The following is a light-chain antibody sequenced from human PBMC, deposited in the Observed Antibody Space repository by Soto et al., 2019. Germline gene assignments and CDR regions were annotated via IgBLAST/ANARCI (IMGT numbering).Light chain of an antibody. CDR2: GAS. J-gene: IGKJ5*01. V-gene: IGKV3-20*01. Sequence: EIVLTQSPGTLSLSPGERATLSCRASQSVRNSYLAWYQQKPGQAPRLLMSGASSRSTGIPDRFSGNGSGTDFTLTISSLEHEDFAVYYCQQYGNSPQITFGQGTRLEIK. CDR1: QSVRNSY. CDR3: QQYGNSPQIT.